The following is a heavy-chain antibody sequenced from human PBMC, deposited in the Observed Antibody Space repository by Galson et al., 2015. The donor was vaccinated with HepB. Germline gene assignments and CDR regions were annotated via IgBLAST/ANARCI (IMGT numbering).Heavy chain of an antibody. CDR2: ISYSGST. V-gene: IGHV4-59*03. D-gene: IGHD6-19*01. J-gene: IGHJ4*02. Sequence: SETLSLTCTVSGASISSYYWSWIRQPPGKGLEWIGYISYSGSTNYNPSLNSRVTISVDTSKKQVSLELTSVTAADTAVYYCAGFYSGWPFDYWGQGILVTVSS. CDR3: AGFYSGWPFDY. CDR1: GASISSYY.